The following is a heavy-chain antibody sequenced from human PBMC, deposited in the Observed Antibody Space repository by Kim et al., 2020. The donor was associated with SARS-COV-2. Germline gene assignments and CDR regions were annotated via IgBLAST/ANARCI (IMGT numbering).Heavy chain of an antibody. D-gene: IGHD3-10*01. CDR2: ISWNSGSI. CDR1: GFTFDDYA. Sequence: GGSLRLSCAASGFTFDDYAMHWVRQAPGKGLEWVSGISWNSGSIGYADSVKGRFTISRDNAKNSLYLQMNSLRAEDTALYYCALLYYYGSGGPGFDYWGQGTLVTVSS. V-gene: IGHV3-9*01. J-gene: IGHJ4*02. CDR3: ALLYYYGSGGPGFDY.